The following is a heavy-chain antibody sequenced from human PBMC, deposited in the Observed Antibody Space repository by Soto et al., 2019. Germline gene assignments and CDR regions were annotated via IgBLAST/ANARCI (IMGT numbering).Heavy chain of an antibody. CDR1: GGSVSSGSYY. CDR2: IYYSGST. J-gene: IGHJ4*02. Sequence: SETLSLTCTVSGGSVSSGSYYWSWIRQPPGKGLEWIGYIYYSGSTNYNPSLKSRVTISVDTSKNQFSLKLSSVTAADTAVYYCARGGYYDILTGYYGTFDWGQGTLVTVSS. V-gene: IGHV4-61*01. CDR3: ARGGYYDILTGYYGTFD. D-gene: IGHD3-9*01.